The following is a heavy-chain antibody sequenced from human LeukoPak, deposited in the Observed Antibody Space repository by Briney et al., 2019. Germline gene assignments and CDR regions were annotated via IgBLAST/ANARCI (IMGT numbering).Heavy chain of an antibody. Sequence: ASVTVSCKASGYTFTGYYMHWVGQAPGQGLEWMGWINPNSGGTNYAQKFQGRVTMTRDTSISTAYMEQSRLRSDDTAGYYCAREDISSGWYFGGQGTLVTVSS. CDR3: AREDISSGWYF. D-gene: IGHD6-19*01. J-gene: IGHJ4*02. CDR1: GYTFTGYY. V-gene: IGHV1-2*02. CDR2: INPNSGGT.